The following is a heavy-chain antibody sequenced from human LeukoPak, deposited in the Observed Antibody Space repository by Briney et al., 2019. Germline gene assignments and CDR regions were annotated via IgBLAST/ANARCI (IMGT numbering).Heavy chain of an antibody. D-gene: IGHD2-2*01. CDR2: MNIDGSEK. V-gene: IGHV3-7*01. CDR3: ARGLPATLLDY. CDR1: GFTFSNYW. Sequence: GGSLRLSCAASGFTFSNYWMGWVRQAPGKRLEWVANMNIDGSEKYYADSVKGRFSISRDNARNSVYLQMASLRVEDTAVYYCARGLPATLLDYWGQGTLVTVSS. J-gene: IGHJ4*02.